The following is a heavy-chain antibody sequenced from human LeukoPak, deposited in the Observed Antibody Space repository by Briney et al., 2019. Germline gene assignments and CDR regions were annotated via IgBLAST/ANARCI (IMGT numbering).Heavy chain of an antibody. V-gene: IGHV3-53*01. J-gene: IGHJ4*02. CDR1: GFTVSSNY. CDR3: AREGEWCGDPSPFDY. Sequence: GGSLRLSCAASGFTVSSNYMSWVRQAPGKGLEWVSVIYSDGRIHSADSVKGRFTISRDNAKHSLSLQMNSLRAEDTAVYYWAREGEWCGDPSPFDYWGQGTLVTVSS. D-gene: IGHD3-10*01. CDR2: IYSDGRI.